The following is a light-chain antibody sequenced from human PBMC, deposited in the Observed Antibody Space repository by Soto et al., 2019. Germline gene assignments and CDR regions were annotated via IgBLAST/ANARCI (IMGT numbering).Light chain of an antibody. J-gene: IGKJ4*01. V-gene: IGKV1-13*02. CDR2: DAS. CDR1: QGISSA. Sequence: AIQLTQSPSSLSASVGDRVTITCRASQGISSALAWYQQKPGKAPKLLIYDASSLESGVPSRFSGSGSGRDFTLTISSLQPEDFATYYCQQFISWLTFGGGTKVEIK. CDR3: QQFISWLT.